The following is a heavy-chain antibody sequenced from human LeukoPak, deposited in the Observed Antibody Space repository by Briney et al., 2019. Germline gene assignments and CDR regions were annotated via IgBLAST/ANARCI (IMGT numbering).Heavy chain of an antibody. V-gene: IGHV3-53*01. CDR1: GFTVSSNH. CDR3: ASHSSSWYGFDY. J-gene: IGHJ4*02. D-gene: IGHD6-13*01. Sequence: GGAVRLSCAASGFTVSSNHMSWVRQGPGKGLEWVPVIYSGGSTYYADSVKGRFTISRDNSKNTLYLQMNSLRAEDTAVYYCASHSSSWYGFDYWGQGTLVTV. CDR2: IYSGGST.